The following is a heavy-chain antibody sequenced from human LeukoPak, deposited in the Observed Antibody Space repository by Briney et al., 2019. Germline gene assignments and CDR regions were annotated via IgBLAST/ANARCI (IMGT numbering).Heavy chain of an antibody. Sequence: GESLKISCKGSGYSFTNYWIGWVRQMPGKGLEWMGIIYPGDSHTRYSPSFQGQVTISADKSISTAYLQWSGLRASDTAMYYCARLGLTVVTPHSWFDPWGQGTLVTFSS. V-gene: IGHV5-51*01. CDR1: GYSFTNYW. D-gene: IGHD4-23*01. CDR2: IYPGDSHT. CDR3: ARLGLTVVTPHSWFDP. J-gene: IGHJ5*02.